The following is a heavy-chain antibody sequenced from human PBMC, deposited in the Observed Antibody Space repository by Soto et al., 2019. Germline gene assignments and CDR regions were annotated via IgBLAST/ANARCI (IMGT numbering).Heavy chain of an antibody. CDR1: GFTFSSYS. Sequence: EVQLVESGGGLVKPGESLRLSCAASGFTFSSYSMNWVRQAPGKGLEWVSSISSSSSYIYYADSVKGRFTISRDNAKNSLYLQMNSLRAEDTAVYYCARSYDYVWGSYRNYYYYYGMDVWGQGTTVTVSS. D-gene: IGHD3-16*02. J-gene: IGHJ6*02. CDR3: ARSYDYVWGSYRNYYYYYGMDV. CDR2: ISSSSSYI. V-gene: IGHV3-21*01.